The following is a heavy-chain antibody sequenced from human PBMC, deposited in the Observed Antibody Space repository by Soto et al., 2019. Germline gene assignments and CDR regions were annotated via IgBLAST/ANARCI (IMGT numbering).Heavy chain of an antibody. Sequence: SETLSLTCAVSGYSISSGNYWGWIRQPPGKGLEWIGSVYHSGSTYYNPSLKSRVTISLDTSKNQVSLRLSSVTAADTAMYYCARARWYDGFDIWGQGTMVTVS. V-gene: IGHV4-38-2*01. D-gene: IGHD2-15*01. J-gene: IGHJ3*02. CDR2: VYHSGST. CDR3: ARARWYDGFDI. CDR1: GYSISSGNY.